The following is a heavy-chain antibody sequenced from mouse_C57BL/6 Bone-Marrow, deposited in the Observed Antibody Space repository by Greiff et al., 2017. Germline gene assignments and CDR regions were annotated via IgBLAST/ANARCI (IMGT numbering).Heavy chain of an antibody. CDR2: INPSSGYT. D-gene: IGHD1-1*02. V-gene: IGHV1-7*01. CDR1: GYTFTSYW. Sequence: QVQLQQSGAELAKPGASVKLSCKASGYTFTSYWMHWVKQRPGQGLEWIGYINPSSGYTKYNQKFKDKATLTADTSSSTAYMQLSSLTYEDSAVYYCASSYGFDYWGQGTTLTVSS. J-gene: IGHJ2*01. CDR3: ASSYGFDY.